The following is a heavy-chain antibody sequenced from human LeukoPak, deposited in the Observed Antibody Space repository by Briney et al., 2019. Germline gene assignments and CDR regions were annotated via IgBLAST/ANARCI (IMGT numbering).Heavy chain of an antibody. V-gene: IGHV1-46*01. Sequence: ASVKVSCKASGYTFTGYYMHWVRQAPGQGLEWMGIINPSGGSTSYAQKFQGRVTMTRDTSTSTVYMELSSLRSEDTAVYYCARATRFLEWLGEFDPWGQGTLVTVSS. CDR2: INPSGGST. J-gene: IGHJ5*02. D-gene: IGHD3-3*01. CDR3: ARATRFLEWLGEFDP. CDR1: GYTFTGYY.